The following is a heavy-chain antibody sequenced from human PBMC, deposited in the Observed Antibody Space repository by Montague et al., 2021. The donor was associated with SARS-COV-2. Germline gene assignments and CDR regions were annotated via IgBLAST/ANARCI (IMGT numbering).Heavy chain of an antibody. V-gene: IGHV4-61*01. D-gene: IGHD3-22*01. CDR3: VREKYYFDDSGSK. Sequence: SKTLSLTCSVSGVSISSGSYYWSWVRQPPGKGLEWIGYVYHTGSTNYNPSLKSRVTLSIDTSKNQFSLNLTSVTAADTAVYYCVREKYYFDDSGSKWGQGTLVTV. CDR1: GVSISSGSYY. J-gene: IGHJ4*02. CDR2: VYHTGST.